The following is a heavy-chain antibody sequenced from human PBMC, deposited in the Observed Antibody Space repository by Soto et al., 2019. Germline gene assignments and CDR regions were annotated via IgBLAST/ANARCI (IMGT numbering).Heavy chain of an antibody. CDR2: IYPGDSDT. V-gene: IGHV5-51*01. Sequence: GESLKISCKGSGYSFTKYWIGWGRQMPGKGLEWMGIIYPGDSDTRYSPSFQGQVTMSADKSISTAYLQWSSLKASDSAMYYCARFQHTVWYVDYWGQGTLVTVSS. J-gene: IGHJ4*02. CDR1: GYSFTKYW. CDR3: ARFQHTVWYVDY. D-gene: IGHD6-13*01.